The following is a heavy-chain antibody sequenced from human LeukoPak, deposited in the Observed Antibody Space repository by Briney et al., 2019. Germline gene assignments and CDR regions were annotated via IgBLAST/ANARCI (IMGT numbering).Heavy chain of an antibody. CDR2: INHSGST. J-gene: IGHJ6*02. CDR1: GGSFSGYY. CDR3: ARGRIQLWLGHYYGMDV. D-gene: IGHD5-18*01. Sequence: KTSETLSLTCAVYGGSFSGYYWSWIRQPPGKGLEWIGEINHSGSTNYNPSLKSRVTISVDTSKNQFSLKLSSVTAADTAVYYCARGRIQLWLGHYYGMDVWGQGTTVTVSS. V-gene: IGHV4-34*01.